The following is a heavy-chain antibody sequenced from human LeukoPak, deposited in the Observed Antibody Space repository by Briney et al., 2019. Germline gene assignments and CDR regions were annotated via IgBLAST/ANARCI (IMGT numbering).Heavy chain of an antibody. CDR2: IIPIFDTA. Sequence: GASVKVSCKASGGTFSSYAISWVRQAPGQGLEWMGGIIPIFDTANYAQKFQGRVTITADESTSTAYMELSSLRSEDTAVYYCARGRGYSGYEDYWGQGNLVTVSS. CDR3: ARGRGYSGYEDY. D-gene: IGHD5-12*01. CDR1: GGTFSSYA. J-gene: IGHJ4*02. V-gene: IGHV1-69*01.